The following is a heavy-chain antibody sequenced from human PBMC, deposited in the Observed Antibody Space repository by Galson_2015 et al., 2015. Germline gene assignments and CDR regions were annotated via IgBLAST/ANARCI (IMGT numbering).Heavy chain of an antibody. J-gene: IGHJ4*02. CDR3: ARVGGDIAARTWGYFDY. CDR2: ISYDGSNK. CDR1: GFTFSSYA. V-gene: IGHV3-30-3*01. Sequence: SLRLSCAASGFTFSSYAMHWVRQALGKGLEWVAVISYDGSNKFYADSVKGRFTISRDNSKNTLYLQMNSLRPEDTAVYYCARVGGDIAARTWGYFDYWGQGTLVTVSS. D-gene: IGHD6-6*01.